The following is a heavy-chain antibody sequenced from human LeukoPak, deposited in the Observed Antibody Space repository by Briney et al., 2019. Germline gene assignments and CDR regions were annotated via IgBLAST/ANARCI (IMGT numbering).Heavy chain of an antibody. V-gene: IGHV3-9*01. D-gene: IGHD3-22*01. CDR1: GFTIDDYA. Sequence: GGSLRLSCAASGFTIDDYAMHWVRQAPGKGLEWVSGISWDSGSICYADSVKGRFTISRDNAKNSLYLQMNSLRAEDTALYYCAKAADSSGIEGYFDYWGQGTLVTVSS. CDR2: ISWDSGSI. J-gene: IGHJ4*02. CDR3: AKAADSSGIEGYFDY.